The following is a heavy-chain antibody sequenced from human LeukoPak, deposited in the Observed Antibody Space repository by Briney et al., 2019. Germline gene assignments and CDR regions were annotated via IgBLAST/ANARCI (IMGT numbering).Heavy chain of an antibody. CDR1: GYTFTSYG. J-gene: IGHJ6*02. CDR2: ISAYNGNT. V-gene: IGHV1-18*01. Sequence: GASVKVSCKASGYTFTSYGISWVRQAPGQGLEWMGWISAYNGNTNYAQILQGRVTMTPDTSTSTAYMELRSLRSDDTAVYYCARLIYGIYYYGMDIWGQGTTVTVSS. D-gene: IGHD4-17*01. CDR3: ARLIYGIYYYGMDI.